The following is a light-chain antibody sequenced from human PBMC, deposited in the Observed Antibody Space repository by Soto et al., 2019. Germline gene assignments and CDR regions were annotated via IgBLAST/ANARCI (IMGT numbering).Light chain of an antibody. V-gene: IGLV2-14*01. CDR3: SSYTSSSTLVV. J-gene: IGLJ2*01. CDR2: DVS. CDR1: SSDVGGYNY. Sequence: QSARTQPASVSGSPGQSITNSCTGTSSDVGGYNYVSWYQQHPGKAPKVMIYDVSNRPSGVSNRFSGSKSGNTASLTISGLQAEDEADYYCSSYTSSSTLVVFGGATKVTVL.